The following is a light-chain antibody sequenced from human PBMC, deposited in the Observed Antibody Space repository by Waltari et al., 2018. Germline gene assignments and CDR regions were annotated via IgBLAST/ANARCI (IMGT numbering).Light chain of an antibody. V-gene: IGLV2-23*02. J-gene: IGLJ3*02. CDR1: SSDIGDHIL. CDR2: EVN. Sequence: QSALTQPASVSGSPGQSITISCTGTSSDIGDHILVSWYQLHPGKAPNLILYEVNQRPSGVSYRFSGSKSGYTSYLTISGPQAEDEADYYCCAYVGRTTWVFGGGTSLTVL. CDR3: CAYVGRTTWV.